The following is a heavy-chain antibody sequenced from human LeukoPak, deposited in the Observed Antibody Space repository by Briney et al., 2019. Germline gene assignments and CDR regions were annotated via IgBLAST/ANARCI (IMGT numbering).Heavy chain of an antibody. CDR2: LSDSGDNT. Sequence: GGSLRLSCAASGFTFSTYAMTWVRQAPGKGLEWVSALSDSGDNTYYADSMTGRFTISRDNSKNTLYLQMNSLKAEDTAVYYCAKHGGRYFDLWGRGTLVTASS. CDR1: GFTFSTYA. CDR3: AKHGGRYFDL. J-gene: IGHJ2*01. D-gene: IGHD2-15*01. V-gene: IGHV3-23*01.